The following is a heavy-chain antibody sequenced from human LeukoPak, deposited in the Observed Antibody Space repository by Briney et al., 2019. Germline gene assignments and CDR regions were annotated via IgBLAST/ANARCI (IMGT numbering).Heavy chain of an antibody. CDR1: GFTFKTYW. CDR2: SNSDGSST. CDR3: ARDAGIVDFDV. J-gene: IGHJ3*01. D-gene: IGHD2-15*01. V-gene: IGHV3-74*01. Sequence: PGGSLRLSCAASGFTFKTYWMHWVRQAPGKGLVWVSHSNSDGSSTSYADSVRGRFTISRDNAKNTLYLQMNSLRAEDTAVYYCARDAGIVDFDVWGQGTTVTVSS.